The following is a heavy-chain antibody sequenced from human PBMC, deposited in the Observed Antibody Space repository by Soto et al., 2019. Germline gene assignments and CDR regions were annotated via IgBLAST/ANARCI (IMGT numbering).Heavy chain of an antibody. V-gene: IGHV4-39*01. CDR1: GGSISSSSYY. CDR3: ARRSLDLLTGYGDFDY. D-gene: IGHD3-9*01. Sequence: PSETLSLTCTVSGGSISSSSYYWGWIRQPPGKGLEWIGSIYYSGSTYYNPSLKSRVTISVDTSKDKFSMKLSSVTAADKAVYYCARRSLDLLTGYGDFDYWGQGKMVTVS. J-gene: IGHJ4*02. CDR2: IYYSGST.